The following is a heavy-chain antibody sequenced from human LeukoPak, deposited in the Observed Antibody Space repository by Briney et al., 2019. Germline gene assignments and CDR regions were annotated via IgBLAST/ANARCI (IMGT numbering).Heavy chain of an antibody. V-gene: IGHV3-30*04. CDR3: AKGGPRWAADCDY. CDR2: ISYDGSNK. CDR1: GFTFSSYA. J-gene: IGHJ4*02. D-gene: IGHD5-12*01. Sequence: GGSLRLSCAASGFTFSSYAMHWVRQAPGKGLEWVAVISYDGSNKYYADSVKGRFTISRDNSKNTLYLQMNSLRVEDTGVYFCAKGGPRWAADCDYWGQGTLVTVSS.